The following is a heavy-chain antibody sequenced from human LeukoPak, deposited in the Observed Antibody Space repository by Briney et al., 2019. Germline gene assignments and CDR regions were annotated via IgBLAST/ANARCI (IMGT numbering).Heavy chain of an antibody. D-gene: IGHD6-19*01. Sequence: GSSVKVSSKASGYTFTGYYMHWVRQAPGQGLEWMGWINPNSGGTNYAQKFQGRVTMTRDTSISTAYMELSRLRSDDTAVYYCARARSSGWSFDYWGQGTLVTVSS. V-gene: IGHV1-2*02. J-gene: IGHJ4*02. CDR3: ARARSSGWSFDY. CDR1: GYTFTGYY. CDR2: INPNSGGT.